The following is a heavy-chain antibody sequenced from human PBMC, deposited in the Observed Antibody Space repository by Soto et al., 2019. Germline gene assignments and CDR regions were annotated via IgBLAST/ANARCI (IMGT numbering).Heavy chain of an antibody. CDR2: ISSGSGTT. D-gene: IGHD4-17*01. CDR1: GFNFSDCS. V-gene: IGHV3-48*02. Sequence: EVHLVESGGGLVQPGGSLRLSCAASGFNFSDCSMNWVRQAPGKGLEWISYISSGSGTTYYADSVRGRFTISRDNAKNSLYLQMNSLRDEDTAVYYCATKTTTGYWGQGTLVTVSS. CDR3: ATKTTTGY. J-gene: IGHJ4*02.